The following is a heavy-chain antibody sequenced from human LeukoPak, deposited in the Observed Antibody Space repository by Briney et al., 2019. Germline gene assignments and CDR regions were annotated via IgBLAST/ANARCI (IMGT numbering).Heavy chain of an antibody. J-gene: IGHJ4*02. CDR1: GFTFSSYW. Sequence: GGSLRLSCAASGFTFSSYWMNWVRQLPGKGLEWLANIKQDGSEKYYVDSVKGRFTISRDNAKNSLYLQMNSLRTGDTAVYYCAIDVDRDSWPDYWGQGTLATVSS. CDR3: AIDVDRDSWPDY. D-gene: IGHD6-13*01. V-gene: IGHV3-7*01. CDR2: IKQDGSEK.